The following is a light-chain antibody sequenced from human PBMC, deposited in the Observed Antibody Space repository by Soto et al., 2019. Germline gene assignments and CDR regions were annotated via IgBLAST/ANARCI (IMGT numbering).Light chain of an antibody. Sequence: EIVMTQSPATLPVSPGERATLSCRASQSVSSNLAWYQQKPGQAPRFPIYGASTRATGIPARFSGSGSGTEFTLTISSLQSEDFAVYYCQQYDNWPLTFGGGTKVDIK. CDR3: QQYDNWPLT. V-gene: IGKV3-15*01. CDR1: QSVSSN. CDR2: GAS. J-gene: IGKJ4*01.